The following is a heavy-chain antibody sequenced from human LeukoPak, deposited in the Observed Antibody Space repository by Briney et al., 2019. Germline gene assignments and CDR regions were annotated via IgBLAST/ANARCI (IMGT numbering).Heavy chain of an antibody. CDR2: INSDGSST. CDR3: ARVREYCSGGSCYHNWFDP. D-gene: IGHD2-15*01. CDR1: GFTFSSYW. J-gene: IGHJ5*02. Sequence: AGGSLRLSCAASGFTFSSYWMHWVRQAPGKGLVWVSRINSDGSSTSYADSVKGRFTISRDNAKNTLYLQMNSLRAEDTAVYYCARVREYCSGGSCYHNWFDPWGQGTLVTVSS. V-gene: IGHV3-74*01.